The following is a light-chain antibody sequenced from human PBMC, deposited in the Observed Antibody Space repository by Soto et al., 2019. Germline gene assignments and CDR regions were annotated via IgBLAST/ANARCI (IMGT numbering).Light chain of an antibody. Sequence: DVQLTQSPPSLSASAGDRVTITCRASQAIAHYVAWYQQKPGQFPKLLIFAASTVQSGVPSRFSGSGSGTRFTLTISSLQPEDVATYYCQKYNSALWTFGQGTKVDIK. CDR2: AAS. CDR3: QKYNSALWT. CDR1: QAIAHY. V-gene: IGKV1-27*01. J-gene: IGKJ1*01.